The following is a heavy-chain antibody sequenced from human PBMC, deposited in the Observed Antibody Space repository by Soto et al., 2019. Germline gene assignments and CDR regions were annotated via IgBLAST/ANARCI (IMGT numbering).Heavy chain of an antibody. CDR1: GFTFSGSA. V-gene: IGHV3-73*01. Sequence: GGSLRLSCAASGFTFSGSAMHWVRQASGKGLEWVGRIRSKANSYATAYAASVKGRFTISRDDSKNTAYLQMNSLKTEDTAVYYCTTTNDFTYYYYGMDVWGQGTTVTVSS. J-gene: IGHJ6*02. CDR2: IRSKANSYAT. D-gene: IGHD2-8*01. CDR3: TTTNDFTYYYYGMDV.